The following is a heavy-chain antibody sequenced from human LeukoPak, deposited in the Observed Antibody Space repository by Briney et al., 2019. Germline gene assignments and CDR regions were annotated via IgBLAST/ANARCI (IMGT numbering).Heavy chain of an antibody. V-gene: IGHV3-9*01. CDR1: GFTFDDYA. D-gene: IGHD6-6*01. CDR2: ISWNSGSI. CDR3: AKDMKYSINPGFDY. Sequence: GGSLGLSCAASGFTFDDYAMHWVRQAPGKGLEWVSGISWNSGSIGYADSVKGRFTISRDNAKNSLYLQMNSLRAEDTALYYCAKDMKYSINPGFDYWGQGTLVTVSS. J-gene: IGHJ4*02.